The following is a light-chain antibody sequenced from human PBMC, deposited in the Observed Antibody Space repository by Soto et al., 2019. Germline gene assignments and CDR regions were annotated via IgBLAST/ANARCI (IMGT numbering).Light chain of an antibody. J-gene: IGKJ5*01. CDR2: DAS. CDR1: QSISSW. Sequence: DIQMTESPSTLSASVGDRDTINCRASQSISSWLAWYQKKPGKAPKLLIYDASSLESGVPSRFSGSGSGTDLTLTISSLEPEDFAVYYCQQRSNWPPITFGQGTRLEIK. V-gene: IGKV1-5*01. CDR3: QQRSNWPPIT.